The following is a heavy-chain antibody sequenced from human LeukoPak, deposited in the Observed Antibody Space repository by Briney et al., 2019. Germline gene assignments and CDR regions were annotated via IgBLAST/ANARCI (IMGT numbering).Heavy chain of an antibody. CDR3: ARVEMDTTGGFYFDL. D-gene: IGHD5-24*01. CDR2: IYTSGST. V-gene: IGHV4-4*07. J-gene: IGHJ2*01. Sequence: SETLSLTCTVSGGSISRYYWSWIRQPAGKGLEWIGRIYTSGSTNYNPSLKSRVTMSVETSKSQFSLQLSSVTDADTAVYYCARVEMDTTGGFYFDLWGRGPLVTVSS. CDR1: GGSISRYY.